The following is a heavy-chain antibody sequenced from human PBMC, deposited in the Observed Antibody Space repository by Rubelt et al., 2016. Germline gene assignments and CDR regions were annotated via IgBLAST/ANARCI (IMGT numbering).Heavy chain of an antibody. CDR3: AKDWEEIAAAGSQLDY. CDR1: GFTFSSYA. J-gene: IGHJ4*02. V-gene: IGHV3-23*01. Sequence: EVQLLESGGGLVQPGGSLRLSCAASGFTFSSYAMSWVRQAPGKGLEWVSAISGSGGSTYYADSVKGRFTISRDNSKNTLYLQMNSRRAEDTAVYYCAKDWEEIAAAGSQLDYWGQGTLVTVSS. D-gene: IGHD6-13*01. CDR2: ISGSGGST.